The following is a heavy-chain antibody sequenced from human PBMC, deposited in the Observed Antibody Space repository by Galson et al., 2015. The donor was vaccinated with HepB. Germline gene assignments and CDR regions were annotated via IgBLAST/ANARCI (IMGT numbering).Heavy chain of an antibody. J-gene: IGHJ4*02. CDR3: AKDHFGVLY. Sequence: SLRLSCAAPGFTFSSYAMSWVRQAPGKGLEWVSAISGGGVSTYYADSVKGRFTISRDNSKNTLYLQMNSLRAEDTAVYYCAKDHFGVLYWGQGTLVTVSS. V-gene: IGHV3-23*01. CDR1: GFTFSSYA. D-gene: IGHD4/OR15-4a*01. CDR2: ISGGGVST.